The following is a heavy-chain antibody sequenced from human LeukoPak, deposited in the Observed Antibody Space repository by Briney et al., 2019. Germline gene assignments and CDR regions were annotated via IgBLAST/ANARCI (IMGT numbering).Heavy chain of an antibody. Sequence: GGSLRLSCAASGFTFSSSAMSWVRQVPGKGLEWVSGISASGGSTYYADSVRGRFTTSRDNAKNSLFLQMNSLRVEGTGVYYCARDGGYSGYDADCWGQGTLVTVSS. V-gene: IGHV3-23*01. D-gene: IGHD5-12*01. J-gene: IGHJ4*02. CDR2: ISASGGST. CDR3: ARDGGYSGYDADC. CDR1: GFTFSSSA.